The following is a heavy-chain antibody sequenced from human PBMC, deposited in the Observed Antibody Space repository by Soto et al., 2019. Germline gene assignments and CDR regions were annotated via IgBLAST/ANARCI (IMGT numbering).Heavy chain of an antibody. CDR1: GFTVSSNY. CDR2: IYSGGST. Sequence: EVQLVESGGGLIQPGGSLRLSCAASGFTVSSNYMSWVRQAPGKGLEWVSVIYSGGSTYYADSVKGRFTISRDNSKNTLYRQMNSLGAADTAVYCCARGGPLDYDWFDPWGQGSLVTISS. D-gene: IGHD3-16*01. CDR3: ARGGPLDYDWFDP. J-gene: IGHJ5*02. V-gene: IGHV3-53*01.